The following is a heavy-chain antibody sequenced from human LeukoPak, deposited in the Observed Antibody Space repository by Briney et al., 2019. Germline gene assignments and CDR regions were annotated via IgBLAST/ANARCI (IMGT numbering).Heavy chain of an antibody. CDR3: ARVYYSSSYDYWYFDL. Sequence: SETLSLTCTVSGYSISSGYYWGWIRQPPGKGLEWIGYKDYSGSTNYNRSLKSRVTISVDTSKNQFSLKLSSVTAADTAVYYCARVYYSSSYDYWYFDLWGRGTLVTVSS. V-gene: IGHV4-61*01. CDR1: GYSISSGYY. J-gene: IGHJ2*01. CDR2: KDYSGST. D-gene: IGHD6-13*01.